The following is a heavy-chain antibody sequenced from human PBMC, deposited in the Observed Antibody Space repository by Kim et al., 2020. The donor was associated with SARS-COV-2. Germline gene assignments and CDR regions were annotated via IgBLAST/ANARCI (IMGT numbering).Heavy chain of an antibody. CDR2: IYPGDSDT. Sequence: GESLKISCRGSGYSFSTYWIGWVRQLPGKGLEYMGIIYPGDSDTKYSPSFRGQVTISADKSISTAYLQWSSLKASDTAIYYCARQGREHSYGDYGANYWGQGTLVTVSS. CDR3: ARQGREHSYGDYGANY. D-gene: IGHD4-17*01. V-gene: IGHV5-51*01. CDR1: GYSFSTYW. J-gene: IGHJ4*02.